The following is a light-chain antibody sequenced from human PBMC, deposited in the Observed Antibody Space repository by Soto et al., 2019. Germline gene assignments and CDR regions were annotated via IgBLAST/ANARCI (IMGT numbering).Light chain of an antibody. CDR3: AAWDDSLSGWV. CDR2: RNN. V-gene: IGLV1-47*01. Sequence: QSVLTQPPSASGTPGQRVTISCSGSSSNIGSHNVYWYQQFPGTAPKLLIHRNNLRPSGVPDRVSGCKSGTSASLAISGLRSEDEADYYCAAWDDSLSGWVFGGGTKLTVL. J-gene: IGLJ3*02. CDR1: SSNIGSHN.